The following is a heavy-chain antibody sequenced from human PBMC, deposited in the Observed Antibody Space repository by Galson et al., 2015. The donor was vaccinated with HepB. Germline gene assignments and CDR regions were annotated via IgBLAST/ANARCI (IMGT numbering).Heavy chain of an antibody. J-gene: IGHJ6*02. CDR3: ARTHGEGTSSSGYYYHNMDV. CDR1: GFSLSTSGMC. Sequence: PALVKPTQTFTLTCTFSGFSLSTSGMCVSWIRQPPGKALEWLALIDWDDDTYYSTSLKTRLTISKDTSKNQVVLTMTNMDPVDTATYYCARTHGEGTSSSGYYYHNMDVWGQGTTVTVSS. D-gene: IGHD3-10*01. V-gene: IGHV2-70*01. CDR2: IDWDDDT.